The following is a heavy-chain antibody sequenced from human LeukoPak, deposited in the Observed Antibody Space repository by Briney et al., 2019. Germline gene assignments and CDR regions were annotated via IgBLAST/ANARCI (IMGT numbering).Heavy chain of an antibody. V-gene: IGHV3-30*18. CDR3: AKDLGLTTFHY. D-gene: IGHD4-17*01. Sequence: PGRSLRLSCAASGFTVSSYGMHWVRQAPGKGLEWVAVISYDGSNKYYADSVRGRFTISRDNSKNTLYLQMNSLRAEDTAVYYCAKDLGLTTFHYWGQGTLVTVYS. CDR1: GFTVSSYG. J-gene: IGHJ4*02. CDR2: ISYDGSNK.